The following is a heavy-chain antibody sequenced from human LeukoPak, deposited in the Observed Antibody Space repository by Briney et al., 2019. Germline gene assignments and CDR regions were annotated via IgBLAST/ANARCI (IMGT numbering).Heavy chain of an antibody. D-gene: IGHD3-22*01. CDR2: IKDRTDGGTT. CDR3: TTGTWFFRDF. CDR1: GFTVTNAW. V-gene: IGHV3-15*01. J-gene: IGHJ4*02. Sequence: PGGSLRLSCAVSGFTVTNAWMSWVRQAPGKGLEWVGRIKDRTDGGTTDYAAPVKDRFTISRDDSKNTLYLKMNSLKTEDTAVYYCTTGTWFFRDFWGQGTLVTVSS.